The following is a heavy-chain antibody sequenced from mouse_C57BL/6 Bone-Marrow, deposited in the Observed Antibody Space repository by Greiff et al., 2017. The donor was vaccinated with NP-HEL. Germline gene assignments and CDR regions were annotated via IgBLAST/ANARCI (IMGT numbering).Heavy chain of an antibody. CDR3: ARHGDWKGDFEY. CDR1: GFTFSSYG. Sequence: DVMLVESGGDLVKPGGSLKLSCAASGFTFSSYGMSWVRQTPDKRLEWVATISSGGSYTYYPDSVKGRFTISRDNAKNTLYLQMSSLKSEDTAMYYCARHGDWKGDFEYWGQGTTLTVSS. CDR2: ISSGGSYT. J-gene: IGHJ2*01. V-gene: IGHV5-6*02.